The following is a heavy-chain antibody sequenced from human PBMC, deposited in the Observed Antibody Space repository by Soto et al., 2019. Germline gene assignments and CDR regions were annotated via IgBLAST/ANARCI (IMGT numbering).Heavy chain of an antibody. CDR2: LSSSSSYI. CDR3: ARVGYSSGWLPDY. J-gene: IGHJ4*02. Sequence: EVLLVESGGGLVKPGGSLRLSCAASGFTFSSYSMMWVRQAPGKGLEWVSLLSSSSSYIYFADSLKGRFTISRDNAKSSLYRQMNSLRAEDTAVYYCARVGYSSGWLPDYWGQGTLVTVSS. D-gene: IGHD6-19*01. CDR1: GFTFSSYS. V-gene: IGHV3-21*01.